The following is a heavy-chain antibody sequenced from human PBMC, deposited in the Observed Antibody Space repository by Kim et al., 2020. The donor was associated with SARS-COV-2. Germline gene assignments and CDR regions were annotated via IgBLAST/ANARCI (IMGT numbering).Heavy chain of an antibody. CDR3: AKFGIVVVPAAHPFDY. Sequence: AKGRFTISRDKAKTTLYLQMNSLRAEDTAVYYCAKFGIVVVPAAHPFDYWGQGTLVTVSS. J-gene: IGHJ4*02. V-gene: IGHV3-23*01. D-gene: IGHD2-2*01.